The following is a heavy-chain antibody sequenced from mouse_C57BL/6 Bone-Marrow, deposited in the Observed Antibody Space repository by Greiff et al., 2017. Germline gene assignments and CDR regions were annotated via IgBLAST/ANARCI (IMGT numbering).Heavy chain of an antibody. Sequence: EVKLVESGGDLVKPGGSLKLSCAASGFTFSSYGMSWVRQTPDKRLEWVATISSGGSYTYYPDSVKGRFTISRDNAKNTLYLQMSSLKSEDTAMYYCARRPRDYGSPAWFAYWGQGTLVTVSA. CDR2: ISSGGSYT. CDR1: GFTFSSYG. J-gene: IGHJ3*01. V-gene: IGHV5-6*02. CDR3: ARRPRDYGSPAWFAY. D-gene: IGHD1-1*01.